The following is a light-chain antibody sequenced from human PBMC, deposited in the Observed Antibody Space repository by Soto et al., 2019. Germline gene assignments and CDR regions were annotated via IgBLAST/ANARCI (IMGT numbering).Light chain of an antibody. CDR2: EVS. J-gene: IGLJ2*01. CDR3: SSYAGSNVV. Sequence: QSALTQPPSASESPGQSVTISCTGTSSDVGTYNYVSWYQQHPGKAPKLMIYEVSERPSGVPNRFSGSKSGNTASLTVSGLQAEDEADYYCSSYAGSNVVFGGGTQLTVL. V-gene: IGLV2-8*01. CDR1: SSDVGTYNY.